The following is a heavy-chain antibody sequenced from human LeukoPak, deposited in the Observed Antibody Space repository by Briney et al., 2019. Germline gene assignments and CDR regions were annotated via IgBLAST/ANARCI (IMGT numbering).Heavy chain of an antibody. CDR3: ASALYDSSGYYPRDDYFFDY. CDR2: IIAIFGTA. V-gene: IGHV1-69*13. Sequence: SVKVSCKASGGTFSRYAISWVRQAPGQGLEWMGGIIAIFGTANYAQKFQGRVTITADESTSTAYMELSSLRSEDTAVYYCASALYDSSGYYPRDDYFFDYWGQGTLVTVSS. J-gene: IGHJ4*02. D-gene: IGHD3-22*01. CDR1: GGTFSRYA.